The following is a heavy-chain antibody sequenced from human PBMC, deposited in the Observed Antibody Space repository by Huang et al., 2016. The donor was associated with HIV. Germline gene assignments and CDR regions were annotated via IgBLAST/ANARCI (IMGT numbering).Heavy chain of an antibody. V-gene: IGHV1-69*13. J-gene: IGHJ3*02. CDR3: ARPHRIAAAGKGAFDI. CDR1: GGTFSSYA. D-gene: IGHD6-13*01. Sequence: QVQLVQSGAEVKKPGSSVKVSCKASGGTFSSYAISWVRQAPGQGLEWMEGFIPTFGTANYEQKFQGRVTITADESTSTAYMELSSLRSEDTAVYYCARPHRIAAAGKGAFDIWGQGTMVTVSS. CDR2: FIPTFGTA.